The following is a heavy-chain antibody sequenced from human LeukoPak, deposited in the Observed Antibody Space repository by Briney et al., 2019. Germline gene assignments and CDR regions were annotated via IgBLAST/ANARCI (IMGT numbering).Heavy chain of an antibody. J-gene: IGHJ4*02. CDR1: GFTFDDYA. Sequence: GGSLRLSCAASGFTFDDYAMHWVRQAPGKGLEWVGRIKSKTDGGTTDYAAPVKGRFTISRDDSKNTLYLQMNSLKTEDTAVYYCTTDPFFVGWVGALPPSDYWGQGTLVTVSS. CDR3: TTDPFFVGWVGALPPSDY. V-gene: IGHV3-15*01. D-gene: IGHD1-26*01. CDR2: IKSKTDGGTT.